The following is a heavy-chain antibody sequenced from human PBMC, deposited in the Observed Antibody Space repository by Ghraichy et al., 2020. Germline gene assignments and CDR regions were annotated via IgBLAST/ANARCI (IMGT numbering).Heavy chain of an antibody. J-gene: IGHJ5*02. Sequence: GALRLTCSASGFTFSSYAMHWVRQAPGKGLAYVSGISGNGGTTYYADSVKGRFTFSRDNAKNTLYLQMRSLRVEDTAVYYCVKGSSGWYNNWFDPWGQGTLVTVSS. V-gene: IGHV3-64D*06. CDR1: GFTFSSYA. CDR3: VKGSSGWYNNWFDP. D-gene: IGHD6-19*01. CDR2: ISGNGGTT.